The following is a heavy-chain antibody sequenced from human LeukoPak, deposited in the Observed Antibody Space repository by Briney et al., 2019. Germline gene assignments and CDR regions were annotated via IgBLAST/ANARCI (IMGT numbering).Heavy chain of an antibody. J-gene: IGHJ4*02. V-gene: IGHV1-18*01. Sequence: HWASVKVSCKASGYTFTSYGISWVRQAPGQGLEWMGWISAYNGNTNYAQKLQGRVTMTTDTSTSTAYMERRSLRSDDTAVYYCARVITGTDYFDYWGQGTLVTVSS. D-gene: IGHD1-20*01. CDR3: ARVITGTDYFDY. CDR2: ISAYNGNT. CDR1: GYTFTSYG.